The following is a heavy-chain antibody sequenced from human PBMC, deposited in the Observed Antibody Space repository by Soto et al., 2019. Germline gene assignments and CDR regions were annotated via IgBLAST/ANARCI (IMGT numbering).Heavy chain of an antibody. CDR2: ISSSSSYI. CDR3: ARDILGPNYYGMDV. D-gene: IGHD1-26*01. J-gene: IGHJ6*02. CDR1: GFTFSSYS. V-gene: IGHV3-21*01. Sequence: GGSLRLCCAASGFTFSSYSMNWVRQAPGKGLEWVSSISSSSSYIYYADSVKGRFTISRDNAKNSLYLQMNSLRAEDTAVYYCARDILGPNYYGMDVWGQGTTVTVSS.